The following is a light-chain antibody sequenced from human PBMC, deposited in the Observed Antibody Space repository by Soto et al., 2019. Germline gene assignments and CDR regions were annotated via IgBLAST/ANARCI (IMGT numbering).Light chain of an antibody. Sequence: EVVMTQSPATLSGSPVERATLSCRASQNIGNNLAWYQQNPGQAPRLLIYDASTRATGIPARFSGGGSGTEFTLTISSLQSEDFAVYYCQQYNFWPPRYSFGQGTKLEIK. CDR3: QQYNFWPPRYS. V-gene: IGKV3-15*01. CDR1: QNIGNN. CDR2: DAS. J-gene: IGKJ2*01.